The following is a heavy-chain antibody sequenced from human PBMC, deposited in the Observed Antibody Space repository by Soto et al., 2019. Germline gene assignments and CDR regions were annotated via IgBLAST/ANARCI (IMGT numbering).Heavy chain of an antibody. CDR3: ARESVVLAAKVYYGMDV. D-gene: IGHD2-15*01. CDR2: ISSSSNTI. CDR1: GFTFSSYG. V-gene: IGHV3-48*02. Sequence: EVQLVESGGGLVQPGGSLRLSCAASGFTFSSYGMNWVRQAPGKGLEWVSYISSSSNTIYYADSVKGRFTISRDNAKNSLYLQMNRLRDEDTAVYDCARESVVLAAKVYYGMDVWGQGTTVTVSS. J-gene: IGHJ6*02.